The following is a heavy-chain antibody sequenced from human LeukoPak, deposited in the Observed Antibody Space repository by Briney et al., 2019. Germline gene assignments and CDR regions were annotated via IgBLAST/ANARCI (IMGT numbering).Heavy chain of an antibody. D-gene: IGHD3-10*01. Sequence: SVKVSCKASGGTFSSYAISWVRQAPGQGLEWMGRIIPIFGIANYAQKFQGRVAITADKSTSTAYMELSSLRSEDTAVYYCARSGTGSHSNWFDPWGQGTLVTVSS. J-gene: IGHJ5*02. CDR1: GGTFSSYA. CDR2: IIPIFGIA. V-gene: IGHV1-69*04. CDR3: ARSGTGSHSNWFDP.